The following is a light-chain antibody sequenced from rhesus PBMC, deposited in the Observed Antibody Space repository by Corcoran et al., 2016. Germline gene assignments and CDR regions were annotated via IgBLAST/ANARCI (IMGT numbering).Light chain of an antibody. J-gene: IGKJ3*01. CDR3: QETSGLFP. Sequence: EIVMTQSPVTLSLSPGETATISCRTSQSVSDYLAWYQQKPGQAPRLLIYGASSRATGSPDRFSGRGSGTDFTLTISSLEPEDFAVYYCQETSGLFPFGPGTKLGIK. CDR2: GAS. CDR1: QSVSDY. V-gene: IGKV3-31*02.